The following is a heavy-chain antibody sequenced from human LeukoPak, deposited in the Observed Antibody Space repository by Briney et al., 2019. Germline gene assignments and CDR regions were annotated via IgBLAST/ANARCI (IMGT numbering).Heavy chain of an antibody. Sequence: SGGSLRLSCAASGFTFSTYGMHWVRQAPGKGLEWVAVIWYDGSIKYYADSVKGRFTISRDNSKNTLYLQMNSLRAEDTAVYYCAKYCSGGSCYGPEYFQHWGQGTLVTVSS. CDR1: GFTFSTYG. D-gene: IGHD2-15*01. J-gene: IGHJ1*01. V-gene: IGHV3-33*06. CDR2: IWYDGSIK. CDR3: AKYCSGGSCYGPEYFQH.